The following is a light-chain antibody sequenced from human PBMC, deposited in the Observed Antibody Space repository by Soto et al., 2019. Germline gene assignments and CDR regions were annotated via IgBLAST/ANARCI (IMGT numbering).Light chain of an antibody. J-gene: IGKJ4*01. CDR3: QQFNSYPLT. CDR1: QAINSA. CDR2: DAS. Sequence: IQLTQSPSSLSASVGATVTISCRASQAINSALAWCQQRPGKAPMVLIYDASILESGVPSRFSGSGSGTDFTLTISSLQPEDFATYYCQQFNSYPLTFGGGTKVEIE. V-gene: IGKV1-13*02.